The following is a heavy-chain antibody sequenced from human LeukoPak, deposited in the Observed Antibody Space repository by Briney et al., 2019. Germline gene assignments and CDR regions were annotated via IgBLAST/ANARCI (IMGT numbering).Heavy chain of an antibody. D-gene: IGHD5-12*01. CDR3: GRGLKSSGYVTSDY. CDR2: ISGSGGST. V-gene: IGHV3-48*03. J-gene: IGHJ4*02. Sequence: ISGSGGSTYYADSVKGRFTISRDNAKNSLYLQMNSLRAEDTAIYYCGRGLKSSGYVTSDYWGQGTLVTVSS.